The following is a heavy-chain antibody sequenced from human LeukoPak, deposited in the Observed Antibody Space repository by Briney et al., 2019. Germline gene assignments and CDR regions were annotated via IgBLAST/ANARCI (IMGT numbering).Heavy chain of an antibody. Sequence: GGSLRLSCSASGFTFSSYAMSWVRQAPGKGLEWVSVICGSGGSGGSTYYADSVKGRFTISRDNSKNTLYLQMNSLRAEDTAVYYCAKLRATLGIGAFDIWGQGTMVTVSS. D-gene: IGHD7-27*01. CDR3: AKLRATLGIGAFDI. CDR2: ICGSGGSGGST. V-gene: IGHV3-23*01. CDR1: GFTFSSYA. J-gene: IGHJ3*02.